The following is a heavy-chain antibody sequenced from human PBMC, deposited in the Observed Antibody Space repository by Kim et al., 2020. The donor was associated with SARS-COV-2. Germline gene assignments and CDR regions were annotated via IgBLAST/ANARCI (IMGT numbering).Heavy chain of an antibody. CDR3: ARHAPRYRYNWNYVYY. J-gene: IGHJ4*02. Sequence: GESLKISCKGSGYSFTSYWIGWVRQMPGKGLEWMGIIYPGDSDTRYSPSFQGQVTISADKSIGTAYLQWSSLKASDTAMYYCARHAPRYRYNWNYVYYWGQGTLVTVSS. D-gene: IGHD1-7*01. CDR2: IYPGDSDT. CDR1: GYSFTSYW. V-gene: IGHV5-51*01.